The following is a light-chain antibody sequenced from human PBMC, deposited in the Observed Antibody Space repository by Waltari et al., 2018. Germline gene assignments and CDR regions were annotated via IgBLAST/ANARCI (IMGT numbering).Light chain of an antibody. CDR2: WAS. CDR1: QNVLFTSNDKNY. CDR3: QQYYNPPLT. J-gene: IGKJ4*01. V-gene: IGKV4-1*01. Sequence: DIVMTQSPDSLAVSLGERATINCKSSQNVLFTSNDKNYLAWYQQKAGQPPKLLIYWASTRKSGVPDRVSGSGSGTDFTLTISSLQAEDVAVYYCQQYYNPPLTFGGGTKVEIK.